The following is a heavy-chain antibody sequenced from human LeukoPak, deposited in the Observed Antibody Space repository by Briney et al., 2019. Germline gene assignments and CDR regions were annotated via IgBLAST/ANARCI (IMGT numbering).Heavy chain of an antibody. CDR1: GYTSTRYY. D-gene: IGHD5-18*01. CDR2: INPNSGGT. CDR3: ARDREQLWLVDY. J-gene: IGHJ4*02. Sequence: ASVKVSCKASGYTSTRYYMHWVRQAPGQGLEWMGWINPNSGGTNYAQKFQGRVTMTRDTSISTAYMELSRLRSDDTAVYYCARDREQLWLVDYWGQGTLVTVSS. V-gene: IGHV1-2*02.